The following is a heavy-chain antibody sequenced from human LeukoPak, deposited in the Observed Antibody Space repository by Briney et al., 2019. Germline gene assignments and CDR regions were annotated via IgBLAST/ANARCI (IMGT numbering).Heavy chain of an antibody. J-gene: IGHJ4*02. D-gene: IGHD4-17*01. V-gene: IGHV3-23*01. CDR1: EFTFSSYA. CDR3: AKDPPTTVTYGSNDY. CDR2: ISGSGGGT. Sequence: GGSLRLSCAASEFTFSSYAMSWVRQAPGKGLEWVSAISGSGGGTYYADSVKGRFTISRDNSKNTLYLQMNSLRAEDTAVYYCAKDPPTTVTYGSNDYWGQGTLVTVSS.